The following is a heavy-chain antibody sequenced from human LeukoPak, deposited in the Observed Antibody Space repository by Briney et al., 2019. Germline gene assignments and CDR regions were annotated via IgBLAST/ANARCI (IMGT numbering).Heavy chain of an antibody. J-gene: IGHJ5*02. CDR3: ARERGYYDILTGYYQNWFDP. CDR1: GGSFSGYY. Sequence: SETLSLTCAVYGGSFSGYYWSWIRQPPGKGLEWIGYIYYSGSTYYNPSLKSRVTISVDTSKNQFSLKLSSVTAADTAVYYCARERGYYDILTGYYQNWFDPWGQGTLVTVSS. CDR2: IYYSGST. V-gene: IGHV4-30-4*01. D-gene: IGHD3-9*01.